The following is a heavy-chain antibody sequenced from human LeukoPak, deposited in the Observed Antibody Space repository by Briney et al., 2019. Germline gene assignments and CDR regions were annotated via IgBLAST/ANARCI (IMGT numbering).Heavy chain of an antibody. CDR2: MNPNSGNT. J-gene: IGHJ5*02. V-gene: IGHV1-8*01. CDR1: GYTFTSYD. CDR3: ARLAVRGYRYLDNWFDP. D-gene: IGHD3-10*01. Sequence: ASVKVSCKASGYTFTSYDINWVRQATGRGLEWMGWMNPNSGNTGYAQKFQGRVTMTRNTSISTAYMELSSLRSEDTAVYYCARLAVRGYRYLDNWFDPWGQGTLVTVSS.